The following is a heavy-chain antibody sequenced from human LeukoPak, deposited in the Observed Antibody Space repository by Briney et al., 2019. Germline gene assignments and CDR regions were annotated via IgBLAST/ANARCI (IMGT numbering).Heavy chain of an antibody. J-gene: IGHJ5*02. V-gene: IGHV4-59*01. CDR1: GGSMSGYF. Sequence: SETLSLTCTVSGGSMSGYFWSWIRQPPGKGLEWIGYIYYSGSTNYNPSLKSRVTISVDTSKNQFSLKLGSVTAADTAVYYCARQRIVALNWFDPWGQGTLVTVSS. CDR2: IYYSGST. CDR3: ARQRIVALNWFDP. D-gene: IGHD1-26*01.